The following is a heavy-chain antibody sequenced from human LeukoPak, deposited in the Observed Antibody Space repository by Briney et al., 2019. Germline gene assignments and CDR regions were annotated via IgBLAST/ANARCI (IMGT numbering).Heavy chain of an antibody. CDR2: INQDGSDK. D-gene: IGHD3-16*02. CDR3: VRDPRSFHF. J-gene: IGHJ1*01. V-gene: IGHV3-7*01. CDR1: GFTFGSHW. Sequence: PGGCLRLSCAASGFTFGSHWMSWVRQAPGKGLEWVADINQDGSDKHYVDSVKGRFTISRDNAESSLYLQVNSLRAEGTAVYYCVRDPRSFHFWGQGTLVTVSS.